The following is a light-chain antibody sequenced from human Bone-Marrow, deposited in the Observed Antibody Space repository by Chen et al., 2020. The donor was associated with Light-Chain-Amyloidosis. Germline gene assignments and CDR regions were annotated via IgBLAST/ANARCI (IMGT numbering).Light chain of an antibody. CDR2: GAS. CDR3: QQYVSSPYT. V-gene: IGKV3-20*01. Sequence: EIVLMQYPGTLSLSPGERATLSCRASQTISSNFLAWYQQQPGQAPRLLISGASRRATGIPDRFSGSGSGTYFSLTISRLAPEDFAVYYCQQYVSSPYTFGQGTKLEIK. CDR1: QTISSNF. J-gene: IGKJ2*01.